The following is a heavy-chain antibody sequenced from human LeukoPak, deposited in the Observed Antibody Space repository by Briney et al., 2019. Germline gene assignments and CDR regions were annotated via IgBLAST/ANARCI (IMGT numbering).Heavy chain of an antibody. CDR2: IYYSGST. CDR3: ARLDGHHDAFDI. J-gene: IGHJ3*02. V-gene: IGHV4-39*07. CDR1: GGSISSSSYY. Sequence: SETLSLTCTVSGGSISSSSYYWGWIRQPPGKGLEWIGSIYYSGSTYYNPSLKSRVTISVDTSKNQFSLKLSSVTAADTAVYYCARLDGHHDAFDIWGQGTMVTVSS.